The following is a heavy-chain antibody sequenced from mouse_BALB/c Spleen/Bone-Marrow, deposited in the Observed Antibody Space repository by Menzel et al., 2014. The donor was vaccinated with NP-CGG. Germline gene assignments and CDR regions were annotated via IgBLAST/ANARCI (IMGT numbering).Heavy chain of an antibody. CDR1: GYTFTEYT. J-gene: IGHJ3*01. CDR3: ATSKFAY. V-gene: IGHV1-18*01. CDR2: IKPNNGDI. Sequence: EVQLQQSGPELVKPGASVKISCKTSGYTFTEYTIHWVKQSHGKSLEWIGGIKPNNGDIHFNQEFKDKATLTVDESSNTAYMELRSLTSEDSAVFYCATSKFAYWGQWTLVTVS.